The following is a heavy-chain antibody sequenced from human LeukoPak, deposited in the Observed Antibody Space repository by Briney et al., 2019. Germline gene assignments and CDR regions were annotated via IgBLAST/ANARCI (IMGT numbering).Heavy chain of an antibody. Sequence: PGRSLRLSCVASGFPFGSYPMTWVRHSPMKGMEWVSTIGTTDDTYYANSVKGRFTIPRDNYKDTLYLQMHSLGAEDTAIYYCAKSRIVDHRGYFDYWGQGTLVTVS. CDR1: GFPFGSYP. J-gene: IGHJ4*02. D-gene: IGHD2-15*01. CDR2: IGTTDDT. V-gene: IGHV3-23*01. CDR3: AKSRIVDHRGYFDY.